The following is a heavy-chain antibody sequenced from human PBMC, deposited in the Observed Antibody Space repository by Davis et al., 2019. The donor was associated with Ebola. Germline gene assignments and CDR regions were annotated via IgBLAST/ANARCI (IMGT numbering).Heavy chain of an antibody. CDR2: IGGSSDNI. CDR1: GFTFSSYG. CDR3: ARRRMGDSRGAVDV. V-gene: IGHV3-48*02. J-gene: IGHJ6*02. Sequence: GESLKISCAASGFTFSSYGLYWFRQAPGKGLEWLSYIGGSSDNINYPDSMRGRFTIPSDNAQDSLFLYMNSVRDEDTAVYYCARRRMGDSRGAVDVWGQGTTVTVSS. D-gene: IGHD3-22*01.